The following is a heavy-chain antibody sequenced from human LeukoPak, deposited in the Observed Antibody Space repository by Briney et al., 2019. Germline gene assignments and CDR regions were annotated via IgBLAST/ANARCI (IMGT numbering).Heavy chain of an antibody. D-gene: IGHD2-15*01. J-gene: IGHJ4*02. CDR2: IKQDGSEK. Sequence: PGGSLRLSCAASGFTFSSYWMSWIRRAPGRGLEWVANIKQDGSEKYYADSVKGRFTISRDNAKNSLYLQMNSLRVEDTAMYYCAADSGGSRYWGQGTLATVSS. CDR3: AADSGGSRY. V-gene: IGHV3-7*01. CDR1: GFTFSSYW.